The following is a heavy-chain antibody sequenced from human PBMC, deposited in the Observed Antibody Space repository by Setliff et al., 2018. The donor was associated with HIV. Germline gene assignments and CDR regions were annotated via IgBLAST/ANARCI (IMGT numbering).Heavy chain of an antibody. CDR3: ARERAYYFDY. CDR2: ITGGGDTI. Sequence: LRLSYAASGFTFSDYYMTWIRQAPGKGLEWVSYITGGGDTINYADSVKGRFTISRDNSKNSLFLQMNSLRVEDTAVYYCARERAYYFDYWGQGTLVTVSS. V-gene: IGHV3-11*04. CDR1: GFTFSDYY. J-gene: IGHJ4*02.